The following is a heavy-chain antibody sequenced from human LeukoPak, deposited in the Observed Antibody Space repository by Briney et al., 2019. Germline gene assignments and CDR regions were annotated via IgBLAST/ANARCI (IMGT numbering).Heavy chain of an antibody. J-gene: IGHJ4*02. CDR3: ARSIVVVAFDY. CDR2: IYYSGST. V-gene: IGHV4-59*01. CDR1: GGSISSYY. Sequence: SETLSLTCTVSGGSISSYYWSWIRQPPGKGLDWIGYIYYSGSTNYNPSLKSRVTISVDTSKNQFSLKLSSVTAADTAVYYCARSIVVVAFDYWGQGTLVTVSS. D-gene: IGHD3-22*01.